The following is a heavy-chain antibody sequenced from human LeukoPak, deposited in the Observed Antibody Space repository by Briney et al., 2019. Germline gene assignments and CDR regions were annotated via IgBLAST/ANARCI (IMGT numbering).Heavy chain of an antibody. D-gene: IGHD2-8*01. CDR3: ARENYCTNGVCLAFDP. J-gene: IGHJ5*02. Sequence: SETLSLTCTVSGGSISSSDYSWGWIRQPPGKGLEWIGNIYYTGSTSYNSSLQSRVTISVDTSKNQFSLQLNSVTAADTAVYYCARENYCTNGVCLAFDPWGQGTLVSVSS. V-gene: IGHV4-39*07. CDR2: IYYTGST. CDR1: GGSISSSDYS.